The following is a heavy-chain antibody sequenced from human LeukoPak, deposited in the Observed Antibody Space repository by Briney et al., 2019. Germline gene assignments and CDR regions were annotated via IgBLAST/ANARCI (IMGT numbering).Heavy chain of an antibody. CDR3: ARELRAGYCSGGSCYGDAFDI. V-gene: IGHV1-2*04. J-gene: IGHJ3*02. CDR2: INPNSGGT. CDR1: GYTFTGYY. D-gene: IGHD2-15*01. Sequence: ASVKVSCKASGYTFTGYYMHWVRQAPGQGLEWMGWINPNSGGTTYAQKFQGWVTMTRDTSISTAYMELSRLRSDDTAVYYCARELRAGYCSGGSCYGDAFDIWGQGTMVTVSS.